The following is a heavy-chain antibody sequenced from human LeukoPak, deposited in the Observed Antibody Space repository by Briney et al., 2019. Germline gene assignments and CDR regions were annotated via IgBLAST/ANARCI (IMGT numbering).Heavy chain of an antibody. CDR1: GYTFTSYG. J-gene: IGHJ4*02. CDR2: ISAYNGNT. Sequence: GASVKVSCKASGYTFTSYGISWVRQAPGQGLEWMGWISAYNGNTNYAQKLQGRVTMTTDTSTSTAYMELRSLRSDDTAVYYCARVLDDSSGYYFRLIDYWGQGTLVTVSS. V-gene: IGHV1-18*01. CDR3: ARVLDDSSGYYFRLIDY. D-gene: IGHD3-22*01.